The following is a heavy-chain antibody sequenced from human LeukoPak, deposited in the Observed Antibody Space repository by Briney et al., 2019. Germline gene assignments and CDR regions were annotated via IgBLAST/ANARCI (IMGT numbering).Heavy chain of an antibody. D-gene: IGHD3-10*01. Sequence: PSETLSLTCAVYGGSFSGYYWSSIRQPPGKGLEWIGEINHSGSTNYNPSLKSRVTISVDTSKNQFSLKLSSVTAADTAVYYCARGRGLWFGVQRDNWFDPWGQGTLVTVSS. V-gene: IGHV4-34*01. J-gene: IGHJ5*02. CDR3: ARGRGLWFGVQRDNWFDP. CDR2: INHSGST. CDR1: GGSFSGYY.